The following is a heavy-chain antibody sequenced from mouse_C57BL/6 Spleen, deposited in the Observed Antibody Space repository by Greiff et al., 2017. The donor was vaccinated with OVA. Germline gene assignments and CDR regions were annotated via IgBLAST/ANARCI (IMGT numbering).Heavy chain of an antibody. V-gene: IGHV1-61*01. CDR1: GYTFTSYW. CDR2: IYPSDSET. D-gene: IGHD2-2*01. CDR3: ARSTMVTEASFAY. J-gene: IGHJ3*01. Sequence: QVQLKQPGAELVRPGSSVKLSCKASGYTFTSYWMDWVKQRPGQGLEWIGNIYPSDSETHYNQKFKDKATLTVDKSSSTAYMQLSSLTSEDSAVYYCARSTMVTEASFAYWGQGTLVTVSA.